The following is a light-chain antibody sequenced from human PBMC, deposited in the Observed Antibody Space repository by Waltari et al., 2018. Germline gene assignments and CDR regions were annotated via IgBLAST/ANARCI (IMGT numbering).Light chain of an antibody. Sequence: SYVLTQPPSMSVAPGKTARITCGGSNIGGKSVQWYQQKPGQAPVLVMHYNTDRPSGIPGRCSGSNSGNTATLTINRVEAGDEADYYCQVWGDDSGPYVIFGGGTKLTVL. CDR1: NIGGKS. CDR2: YNT. V-gene: IGLV3-21*04. CDR3: QVWGDDSGPYVI. J-gene: IGLJ2*01.